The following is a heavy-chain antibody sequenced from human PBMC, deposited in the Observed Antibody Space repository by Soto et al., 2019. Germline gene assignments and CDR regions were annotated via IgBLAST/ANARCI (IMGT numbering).Heavy chain of an antibody. CDR2: ISSYNGDA. CDR3: ARKNGYCSGGSCYFWFDP. V-gene: IGHV1-18*04. D-gene: IGHD2-15*01. J-gene: IGHJ5*02. Sequence: ASVKVSCKASGYTFTSNAISWVRQAPGQGXEWMGWISSYNGDAKYAQKFQDRVTMTTDTSTSTAYMELRSLTSDDTAVYYCARKNGYCSGGSCYFWFDPWGQGTPVTVFS. CDR1: GYTFTSNA.